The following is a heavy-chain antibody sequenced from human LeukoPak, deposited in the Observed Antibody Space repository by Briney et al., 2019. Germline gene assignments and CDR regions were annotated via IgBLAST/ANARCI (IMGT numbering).Heavy chain of an antibody. J-gene: IGHJ4*02. Sequence: PGRSLRLSCVASGFSFNKYAMDWVRQAPGKGLEWVASISFDDTNKVYSDSVKGRFTVSRDWTNKTMYQQMHGLRAEDTAVYYCARDCSSATCYAAFDYWGQGVLVTVSS. CDR2: ISFDDTNK. V-gene: IGHV3-30-3*01. D-gene: IGHD2-2*01. CDR1: GFSFNKYA. CDR3: ARDCSSATCYAAFDY.